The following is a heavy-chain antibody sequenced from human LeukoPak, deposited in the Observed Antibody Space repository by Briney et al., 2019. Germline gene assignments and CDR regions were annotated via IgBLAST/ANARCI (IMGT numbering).Heavy chain of an antibody. Sequence: SSETLSLTCTVSGGSISSYYWNWIRQPPGKGLEWIGYIYYSGSTNYNPSLNSRVTISVDTSKNQVSLKVSSVTAADTAVYYCARGSGSGCPPSYYNGMDVWGQGTTVTVSS. CDR2: IYYSGST. V-gene: IGHV4-59*01. CDR3: ARGSGSGCPPSYYNGMDV. CDR1: GGSISSYY. J-gene: IGHJ6*02. D-gene: IGHD6-25*01.